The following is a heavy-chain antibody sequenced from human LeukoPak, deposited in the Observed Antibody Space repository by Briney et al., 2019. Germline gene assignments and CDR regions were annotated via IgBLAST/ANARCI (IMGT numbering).Heavy chain of an antibody. V-gene: IGHV3-74*01. CDR2: INKDGSTT. CDR1: GFTLSSYC. J-gene: IGHJ4*02. CDR3: ARELVVATGPDY. Sequence: PGGSLRLSCAASGFTLSSYCMHWVRQAPGKGLVWVSRINKDGSTTNYADSVKGRFTISRDNAKNTLYLQMNSLRDEDTAVYYCARELVVATGPDYWGQGTLVTVSS. D-gene: IGHD5-12*01.